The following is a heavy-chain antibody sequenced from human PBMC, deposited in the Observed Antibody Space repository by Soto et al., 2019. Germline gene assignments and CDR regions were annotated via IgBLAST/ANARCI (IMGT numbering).Heavy chain of an antibody. CDR1: GFTFSSYA. Sequence: PGGSLTLSCAASGFTFSSYAMSWVRHAPGKGLEWVSAISGSGGSTYYADSVKGRFTISIDNSKNTLYLQRNSLIAEDTAVYYCGKERRGRRWSACNFLGHGALVTGSS. CDR2: ISGSGGST. V-gene: IGHV3-23*01. CDR3: GKERRGRRWSACNF. J-gene: IGHJ4*01. D-gene: IGHD6-13*01.